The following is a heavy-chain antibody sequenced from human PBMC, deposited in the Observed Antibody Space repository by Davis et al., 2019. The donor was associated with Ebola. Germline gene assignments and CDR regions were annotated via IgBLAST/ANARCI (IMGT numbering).Heavy chain of an antibody. J-gene: IGHJ6*04. CDR1: GASVSSAG. Sequence: PSETLSLTCAISGASVSSAGWNWIRQSPSRGLEWLGRTYYNSKWYNDYALSVKTRITVNQDTSRNQFSLQLNSVTPEDTGLYYCARGWFRGSMDVWGEGTTVTVSS. D-gene: IGHD3-10*01. CDR2: TYYNSKWYN. CDR3: ARGWFRGSMDV. V-gene: IGHV6-1*01.